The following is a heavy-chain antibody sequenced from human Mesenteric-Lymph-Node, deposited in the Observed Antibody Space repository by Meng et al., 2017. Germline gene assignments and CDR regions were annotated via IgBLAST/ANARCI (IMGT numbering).Heavy chain of an antibody. D-gene: IGHD3-10*01. CDR3: AVYGSGTLGGYYYYGMDV. J-gene: IGHJ6*02. Sequence: GGSLRLSCAASGFTFSSYAMSWVRQAPGKGLEWVSVIYSGGSTYYADSVKGRFTISRDNSKNTLYLQMNSLRAEDTAVYYCAVYGSGTLGGYYYYGMDVWGQGTTVTVSS. CDR2: IYSGGST. CDR1: GFTFSSYA. V-gene: IGHV3-66*02.